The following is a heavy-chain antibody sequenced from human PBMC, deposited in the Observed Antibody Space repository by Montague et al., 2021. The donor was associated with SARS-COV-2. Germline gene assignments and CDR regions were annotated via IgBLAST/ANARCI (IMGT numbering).Heavy chain of an antibody. CDR1: GGSFTDFY. CDR3: ARQLPSYCSTNKCYPYYFDV. Sequence: SETLSLTCAVYGGSFTDFYWTWIRQPPGKGLEWIGESNDRGSSNYNPSLKNRVTISVDKSKNQISLKLTSVTAADTATYYCARQLPSYCSTNKCYPYYFDVWGQGALVTVSS. J-gene: IGHJ4*02. D-gene: IGHD2-2*01. V-gene: IGHV4-34*01. CDR2: SNDRGSS.